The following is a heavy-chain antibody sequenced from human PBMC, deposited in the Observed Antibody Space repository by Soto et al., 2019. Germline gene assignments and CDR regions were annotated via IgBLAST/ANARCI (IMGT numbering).Heavy chain of an antibody. J-gene: IGHJ4*02. CDR2: IKRKTDGGTT. CDR1: GFTFSNAW. D-gene: IGHD2-15*01. V-gene: IGHV3-15*01. Sequence: EVQLVESGGGLVKPGGSLRLSCDTSGFTFSNAWMSWVRQAPGKGLEWVGRIKRKTDGGTTDFAAPVKGRFTISRDDSINTLYLQMNTLPTEDTAIYYCTTGGGCSGGICSSFHYWGQGTLVTVSS. CDR3: TTGGGCSGGICSSFHY.